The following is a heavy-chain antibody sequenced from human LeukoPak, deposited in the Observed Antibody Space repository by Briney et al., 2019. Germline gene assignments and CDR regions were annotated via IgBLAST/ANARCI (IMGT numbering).Heavy chain of an antibody. Sequence: TGGSLRLSCAASGFTFRGYTMNWVRQAPGKGLEWVSAISKSGTYIKYADSVKGRLTVSRDNAKNSLFLQMNSLRVEDTAVYYCAREVVIVVEPAANTIDYWGQGTRVTVSS. CDR1: GFTFRGYT. CDR2: ISKSGTYI. J-gene: IGHJ4*02. CDR3: AREVVIVVEPAANTIDY. V-gene: IGHV3-21*01. D-gene: IGHD2-2*01.